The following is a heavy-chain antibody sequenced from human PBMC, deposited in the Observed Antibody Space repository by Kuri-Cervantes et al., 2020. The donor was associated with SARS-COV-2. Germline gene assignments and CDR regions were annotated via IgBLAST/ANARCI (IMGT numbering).Heavy chain of an antibody. Sequence: SVKVSCKASGGTFSSYAISWVRQAPGQGLEWMGRIIPILGIANYAQKLQGRVTITADKSTSTAYMELSSLRSEDTAVYYCARSANYGSGSYYMSYGMDVWGQGTTVTV. CDR1: GGTFSSYA. D-gene: IGHD3-10*01. J-gene: IGHJ6*02. CDR2: IIPILGIA. CDR3: ARSANYGSGSYYMSYGMDV. V-gene: IGHV1-69*04.